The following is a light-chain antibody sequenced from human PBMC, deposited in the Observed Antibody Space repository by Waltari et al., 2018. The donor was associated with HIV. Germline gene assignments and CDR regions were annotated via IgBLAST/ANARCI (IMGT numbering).Light chain of an antibody. CDR3: QSWDDSLSGYV. J-gene: IGLJ1*01. CDR1: KSNIGAGYA. V-gene: IGLV1-40*01. CDR2: GNN. Sequence: QSVLTQPPSLSGAPGQRVTISCTGSKSNIGAGYAVHWYQQVPGTAPKLHIYGNNNRPSGVPERFSGAKSDTSASLAITGLQAEDEADYYCQSWDDSLSGYVFGTGSKVTVL.